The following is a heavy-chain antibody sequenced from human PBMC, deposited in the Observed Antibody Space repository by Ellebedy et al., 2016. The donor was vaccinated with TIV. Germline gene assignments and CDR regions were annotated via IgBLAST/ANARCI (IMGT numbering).Heavy chain of an antibody. D-gene: IGHD3-16*01. CDR1: GGTFSSFG. J-gene: IGHJ5*01. Sequence: ASVKVSCKASGGTFSSFGIGWVRQAPGHGLEWMGGIIAVFGTAHYAQKFQGRVTITADEFTSTSYLELTSLRSEDTAVYYCARMGGYHYANWFDSWGQGTLVTVSS. CDR3: ARMGGYHYANWFDS. CDR2: IIAVFGTA. V-gene: IGHV1-69*13.